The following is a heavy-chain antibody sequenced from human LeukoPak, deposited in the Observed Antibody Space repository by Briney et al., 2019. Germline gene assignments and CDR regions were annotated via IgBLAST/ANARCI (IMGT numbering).Heavy chain of an antibody. J-gene: IGHJ6*02. CDR2: ISWNSGTI. CDR1: GLTFDDYA. CDR3: AKDIGRYYYYGMDV. Sequence: PGGSLRLSCAASGLTFDDYAMHWVRQAPGKGLEWVSGISWNSGTIGYADSVKGRFTISRDNAKNSLYLQMNSQRVEDTALYYCAKDIGRYYYYGMDVWGQGTTVTVSS. V-gene: IGHV3-9*01.